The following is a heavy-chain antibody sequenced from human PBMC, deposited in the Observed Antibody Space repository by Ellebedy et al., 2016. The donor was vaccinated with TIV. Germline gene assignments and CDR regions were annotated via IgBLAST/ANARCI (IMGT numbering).Heavy chain of an antibody. CDR3: AKTASKGRGWRTPIDY. Sequence: GESLKISCAASGFTFSNYAMSWVRQAPGKGLEWVSALGGSSENTYYADSVQGLFTISRDNSENTLYLQMNSLRAEDTAVYYCAKTASKGRGWRTPIDYWGQGTLVTVAS. J-gene: IGHJ4*02. CDR2: LGGSSENT. V-gene: IGHV3-23*01. D-gene: IGHD6-19*01. CDR1: GFTFSNYA.